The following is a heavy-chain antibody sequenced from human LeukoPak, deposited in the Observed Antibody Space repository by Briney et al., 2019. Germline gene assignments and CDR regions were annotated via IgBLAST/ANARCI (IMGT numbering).Heavy chain of an antibody. J-gene: IGHJ4*02. D-gene: IGHD5-12*01. CDR3: ARGDLATITWGLDY. Sequence: SETLSLTCAIYGGSFSGYYWSWIRQPPGKGLEWIGETNHNGNTNYNPSLKSRVTISGDTPNNQFSLKLSSVTAADTAVYYCARGDLATITWGLDYWGQGTLVTVSS. CDR1: GGSFSGYY. V-gene: IGHV4-34*01. CDR2: TNHNGNT.